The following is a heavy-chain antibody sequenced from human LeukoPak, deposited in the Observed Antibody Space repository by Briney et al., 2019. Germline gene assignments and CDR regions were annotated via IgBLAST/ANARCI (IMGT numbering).Heavy chain of an antibody. CDR2: ISSSGSTI. CDR3: ARDLSGVPAAYYYYGMDV. V-gene: IGHV3-11*01. Sequence: PGGSLRLSCAASGFTFSDYYMSWIRQAPGKGLEWVSYISSSGSTIYYADSVKGRFTISRDNAKNSLYLQMNSLRAEDTAVYYCARDLSGVPAAYYYYGMDVWGQGTTVTVSS. CDR1: GFTFSDYY. J-gene: IGHJ6*02. D-gene: IGHD2-2*01.